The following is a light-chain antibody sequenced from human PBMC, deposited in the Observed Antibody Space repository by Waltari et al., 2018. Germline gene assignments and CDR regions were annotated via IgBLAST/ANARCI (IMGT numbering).Light chain of an antibody. CDR1: QSVGYY. V-gene: IGKV3-11*01. J-gene: IGKJ4*01. Sequence: EIVLTQSPDTLSLSPGERATLSCRASQSVGYYLAWYQHKPGQAPRLLIHDASVRATGNPARFSGSGSGTDFTLTISRLEAEDFAVYFCLQRSNRPLTFGGGTKVEIK. CDR2: DAS. CDR3: LQRSNRPLT.